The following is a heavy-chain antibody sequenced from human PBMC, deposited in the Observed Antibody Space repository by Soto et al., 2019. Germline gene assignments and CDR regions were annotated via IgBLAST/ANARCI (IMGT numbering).Heavy chain of an antibody. V-gene: IGHV3-23*01. Sequence: GGSLRLSCAASGFTFRNNFLSWVRQAPGKGLDWVSAISGSGGSTYYADSVKGRFTISRDNSKNTLYLQMNSLRSEDTAVYYCAKDRICSRSSCHKWFDPWGQGTLVTVSS. J-gene: IGHJ5*01. CDR2: ISGSGGST. CDR1: GFTFRNNF. CDR3: AKDRICSRSSCHKWFDP. D-gene: IGHD2-2*01.